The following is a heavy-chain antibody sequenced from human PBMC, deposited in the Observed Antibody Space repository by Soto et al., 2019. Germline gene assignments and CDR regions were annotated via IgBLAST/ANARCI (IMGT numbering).Heavy chain of an antibody. D-gene: IGHD3-16*02. CDR1: GGSISSYY. CDR2: IYYSGST. Sequence: SETLSLTCTVSGGSISSYYWSWIRQPPGKGLEWIGYIYYSGSTNYNPSLKSRVTISVDTSKNQFSLKLSSVTAADTAVYYCARTAEALGDYVWGSYPVIPHYFDYWGQGTLVTVSS. J-gene: IGHJ4*02. CDR3: ARTAEALGDYVWGSYPVIPHYFDY. V-gene: IGHV4-59*01.